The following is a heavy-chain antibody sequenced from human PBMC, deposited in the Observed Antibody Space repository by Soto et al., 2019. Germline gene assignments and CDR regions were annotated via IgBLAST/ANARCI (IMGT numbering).Heavy chain of an antibody. D-gene: IGHD6-19*01. Sequence: PSETLSLTCTVSGGSVTSCSYYWSWIRQPPGKGLEWIGYIYYSGSTNYNPSLKSRVTISVDTSKNQISLKLSSVTAADTALYYCARDQGIAVAVFDYWGQGTLVTVSS. CDR2: IYYSGST. CDR1: GGSVTSCSYY. V-gene: IGHV4-61*01. CDR3: ARDQGIAVAVFDY. J-gene: IGHJ4*02.